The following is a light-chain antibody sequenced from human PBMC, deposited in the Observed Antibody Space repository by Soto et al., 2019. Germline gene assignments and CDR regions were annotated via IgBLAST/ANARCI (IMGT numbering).Light chain of an antibody. CDR2: GAS. Sequence: EIVMTQSPATLSVSPGERATLSCRASQSVSSNLAWYQQKPGQAPRLLIYGASTRATGIPARFSGSGSGTEFTLTISSLQSEDSAVYYCQQRSNWPRNTFGQGTKLEIK. CDR3: QQRSNWPRNT. J-gene: IGKJ2*01. V-gene: IGKV3-15*01. CDR1: QSVSSN.